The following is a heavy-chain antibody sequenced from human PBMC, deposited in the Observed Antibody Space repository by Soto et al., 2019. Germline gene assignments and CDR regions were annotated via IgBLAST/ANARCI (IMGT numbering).Heavy chain of an antibody. V-gene: IGHV4-61*01. CDR2: IYYSGST. J-gene: IGHJ4*02. D-gene: IGHD6-19*01. CDR1: GCSVSSGSYY. Sequence: PSETLALTCAVSGCSVSSGSYYWSWIRQPPGKGLEWIGYIYYSGSTNYNPSLKSRVTISVDTSKNQFSLKLSSVTAADTAVYYCAREVSSGWYALDYWGQGTLVPVSS. CDR3: AREVSSGWYALDY.